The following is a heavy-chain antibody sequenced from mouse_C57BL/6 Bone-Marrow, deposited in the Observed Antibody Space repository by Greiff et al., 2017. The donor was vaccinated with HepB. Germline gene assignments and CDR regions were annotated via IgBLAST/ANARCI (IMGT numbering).Heavy chain of an antibody. Sequence: QVQLQQSGAELVRPGASVTLSCKASGYTFTDYEMHWVKQTPVHGLEWIGAIDPETGGTAYNQKFKGKAILTADKSSSTAYMELRSLTSEDSAVYYCTRVTTVVEDWYFDVWGTGTTVTVSS. J-gene: IGHJ1*03. CDR1: GYTFTDYE. CDR2: IDPETGGT. D-gene: IGHD1-1*01. V-gene: IGHV1-15*01. CDR3: TRVTTVVEDWYFDV.